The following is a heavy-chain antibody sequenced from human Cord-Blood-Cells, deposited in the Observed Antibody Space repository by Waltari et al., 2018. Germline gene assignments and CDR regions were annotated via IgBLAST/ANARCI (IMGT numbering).Heavy chain of an antibody. CDR2: ISSSSSYI. J-gene: IGHJ3*02. Sequence: EVQLVESGGGLVKPGGSLSFSCAASGFTFSSYSMNWVRQAPGKGLEWVSSISSSSSYIYYADSVKGRFTISRDNAKNSLYLQMNSLRAEDTAVYYCASASSHDAFDIWGQGTMVTVSS. CDR1: GFTFSSYS. CDR3: ASASSHDAFDI. D-gene: IGHD2-2*01. V-gene: IGHV3-21*01.